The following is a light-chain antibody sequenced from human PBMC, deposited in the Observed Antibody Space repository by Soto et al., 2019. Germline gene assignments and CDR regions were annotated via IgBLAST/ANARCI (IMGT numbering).Light chain of an antibody. V-gene: IGLV1-47*02. Sequence: QSVLTQPPSASGTPGQRVTISCSGSSSNIGGNYVHWYQQLPGTAPKLLIYNNDQRPSGVPDRFSGSKSGTSASLAISGLRSEDEADYYCAAWDDSLIWVFGGGTKLTVL. J-gene: IGLJ3*02. CDR2: NND. CDR3: AAWDDSLIWV. CDR1: SSNIGGNY.